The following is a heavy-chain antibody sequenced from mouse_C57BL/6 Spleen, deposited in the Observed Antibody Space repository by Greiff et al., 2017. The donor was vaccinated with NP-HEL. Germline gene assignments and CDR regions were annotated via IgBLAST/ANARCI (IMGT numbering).Heavy chain of an antibody. V-gene: IGHV3-6*01. CDR3: ARPYYGSSLAWFAY. Sequence: EVQLQESGPGLVKPSQSLSLTCSVTGYSITSGYYWNWIRQFPGNKLEWMGYISYDGSNNYNPSLKNRISITRDTSKNQFFLKLNSVTTEDTATYYCARPYYGSSLAWFAYWGQGTLVTVSA. J-gene: IGHJ3*01. CDR1: GYSITSGYY. D-gene: IGHD1-1*01. CDR2: ISYDGSN.